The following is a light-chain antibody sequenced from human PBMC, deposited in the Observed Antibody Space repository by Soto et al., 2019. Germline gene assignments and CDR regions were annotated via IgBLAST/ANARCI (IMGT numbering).Light chain of an antibody. Sequence: ENGLTQSPAPMSLYPGERATLSCRASQSVSSYLAWYQQKPGQAPRLLIYDASNRATGIPARFSGSGSGTDFTLTISSLEPEDFAVYYCQQRSNWPTWTFGQGTKV. CDR2: DAS. CDR1: QSVSSY. CDR3: QQRSNWPTWT. V-gene: IGKV3-11*01. J-gene: IGKJ1*01.